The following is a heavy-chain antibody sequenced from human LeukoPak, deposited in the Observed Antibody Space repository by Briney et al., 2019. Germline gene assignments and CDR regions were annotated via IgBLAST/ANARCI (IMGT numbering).Heavy chain of an antibody. CDR3: ARGRGNSYV. J-gene: IGHJ3*01. CDR1: GFTFSTYW. V-gene: IGHV3-7*01. CDR2: IKQDGSEK. D-gene: IGHD5-18*01. Sequence: GGSLRLSCAASGFTFSTYWMTWVRQAPGKGLEWVANIKQDGSEKYYVDSVKGRFTISRDDAKNSLYLQMNSLRAEDTAVYYCARGRGNSYVWGQGTMVSVSS.